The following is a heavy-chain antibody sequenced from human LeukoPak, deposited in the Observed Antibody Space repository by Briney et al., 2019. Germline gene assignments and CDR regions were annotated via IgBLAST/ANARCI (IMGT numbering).Heavy chain of an antibody. J-gene: IGHJ4*02. D-gene: IGHD6-6*01. CDR1: GGTFTSYA. CDR2: IIPILGIA. V-gene: IGHV1-69*04. Sequence: AASVTVSCKASGGTFTSYAISWVRQAPGQGLEWMGRIIPILGIANYAQKFQGRVTITADKSTSTAYMELSSLRSEDTAVYYCATSGSSGEIDYWGQGTLVTVSS. CDR3: ATSGSSGEIDY.